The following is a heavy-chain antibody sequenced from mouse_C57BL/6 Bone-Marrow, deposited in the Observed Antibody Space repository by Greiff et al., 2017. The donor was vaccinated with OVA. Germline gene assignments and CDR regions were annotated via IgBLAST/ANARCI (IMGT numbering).Heavy chain of an antibody. Sequence: EVKLQESGAELVKPGASVKLSCTASGFNIKDYYLHWVKQRNEQGLEWIGRIDPEDGEPKYAPKFKGKATITADTSSNTAYLQLSSLTSEDTAVYYCARWGYDSSYWYFDVWGTGTTVTVSS. CDR1: GFNIKDYY. D-gene: IGHD1-1*01. V-gene: IGHV14-2*01. CDR2: IDPEDGEP. CDR3: ARWGYDSSYWYFDV. J-gene: IGHJ1*03.